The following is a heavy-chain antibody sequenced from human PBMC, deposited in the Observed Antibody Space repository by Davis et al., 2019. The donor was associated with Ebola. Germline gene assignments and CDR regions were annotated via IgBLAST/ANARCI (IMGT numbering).Heavy chain of an antibody. CDR1: GFTFTNYA. J-gene: IGHJ1*01. Sequence: GESLKISCAASGFTFTNYAMHWVRQAPGKGLEWVAVISSDGGDEYYADSVKGRFIISRDNSKKTLYLQMNSLKPEDTAVYYCAKAPGRTWDVAEYCQQWGQGTLVTAAS. D-gene: IGHD1-14*01. CDR3: AKAPGRTWDVAEYCQQ. CDR2: ISSDGGDE. V-gene: IGHV3-30*18.